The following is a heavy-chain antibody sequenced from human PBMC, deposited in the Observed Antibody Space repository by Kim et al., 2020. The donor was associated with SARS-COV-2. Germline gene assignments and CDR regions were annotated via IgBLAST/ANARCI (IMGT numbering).Heavy chain of an antibody. J-gene: IGHJ4*02. CDR3: ARGLFNGSIAARPGYYFDY. D-gene: IGHD6-6*01. Sequence: SRVTISVDTYKNQFSLKLSSVTAADTAVYYCARGLFNGSIAARPGYYFDYWGQGTLVTVSS. V-gene: IGHV4-34*01.